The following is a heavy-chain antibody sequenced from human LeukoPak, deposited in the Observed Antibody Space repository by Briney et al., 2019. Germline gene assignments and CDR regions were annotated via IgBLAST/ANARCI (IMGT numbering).Heavy chain of an antibody. J-gene: IGHJ4*02. CDR2: ISGSGGST. CDR1: GFTFSSYA. Sequence: GGSLRLFCAASGFTFSSYAMSWVRQAPGKGLEWVSAISGSGGSTYYADSVKGRFTISRDNSKNTLYLQMNSLRAEDTAVYYCTYFGYSYGPFDYWGQGTLVTVSS. CDR3: TYFGYSYGPFDY. D-gene: IGHD5-18*01. V-gene: IGHV3-23*01.